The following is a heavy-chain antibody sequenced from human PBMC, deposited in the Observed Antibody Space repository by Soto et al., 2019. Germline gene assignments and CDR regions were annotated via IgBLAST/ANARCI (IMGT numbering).Heavy chain of an antibody. D-gene: IGHD5-12*01. CDR2: INAGNGNT. J-gene: IGHJ3*02. Sequence: ASVKVSCKASGYTFTSYAMHWVRQAPGQRLEWMGWINAGNGNTKYSQKFQGRVTITRDTSASTAYMELSSLRSEDTAVYYCARVRGGGYSGYFLDAFDIWGKGTMVTVSS. CDR3: ARVRGGGYSGYFLDAFDI. CDR1: GYTFTSYA. V-gene: IGHV1-3*01.